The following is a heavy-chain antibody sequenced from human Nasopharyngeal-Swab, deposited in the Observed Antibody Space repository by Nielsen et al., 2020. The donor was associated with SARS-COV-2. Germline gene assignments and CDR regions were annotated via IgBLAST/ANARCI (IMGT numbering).Heavy chain of an antibody. J-gene: IGHJ5*02. CDR2: IYPGDSDT. CDR3: ARDIVAGTSSNWFDP. V-gene: IGHV5-51*01. CDR1: GFTFSSYA. D-gene: IGHD6-19*01. Sequence: GESLKISCAASGFTFSSYAMGWVRQMPGKGLEWMGIIYPGDSDTRYSPSFQGQVTISADKSISTAYLQWSSLKASDTAMYYCARDIVAGTSSNWFDPWGQGTLVTVSS.